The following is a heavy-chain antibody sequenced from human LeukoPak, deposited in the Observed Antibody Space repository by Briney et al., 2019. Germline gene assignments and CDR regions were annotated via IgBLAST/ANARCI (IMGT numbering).Heavy chain of an antibody. J-gene: IGHJ4*02. CDR1: GFTSSDYW. D-gene: IGHD1-26*01. CDR3: AKVGAWELQRVFEN. Sequence: GGSLRLSCVAAGFTSSDYWMTWVRQVPGKGLEWVANVGRDGSEKNYVDSVKGRFTISRDNAKKSLYLAMNSLRVEDTALYYCAKVGAWELQRVFENWGQGTLVTVSS. V-gene: IGHV3-7*01. CDR2: VGRDGSEK.